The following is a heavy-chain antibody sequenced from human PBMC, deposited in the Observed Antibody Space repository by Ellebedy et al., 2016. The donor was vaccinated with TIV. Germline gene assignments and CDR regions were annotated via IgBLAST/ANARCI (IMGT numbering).Heavy chain of an antibody. CDR1: GFIVSSYF. J-gene: IGHJ5*02. CDR3: ARDPRGGGDYGDNWFDP. CDR2: IYGDGGT. V-gene: IGHV3-66*01. D-gene: IGHD4-17*01. Sequence: GESLKISCSASGFIVSSYFMSWVRQAPGKGLEWVSVIYGDGGTNYTASVQGRFTISRDSSKNTLYLQRNSLRAEDTAVYYCARDPRGGGDYGDNWFDPWGQGTLVTVSS.